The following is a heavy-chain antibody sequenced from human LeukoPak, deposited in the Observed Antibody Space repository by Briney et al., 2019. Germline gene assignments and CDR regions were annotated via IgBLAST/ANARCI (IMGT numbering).Heavy chain of an antibody. V-gene: IGHV1-69*13. Sequence: ASVKVSCKASGGTFSSYAISWVRQAPGQGLEWMGGIIPIFGTANYAQKFQGRVTITADESTSTAYMELSSLRSEDTAVYYCASGVGATILDRFDYWGQGTLVTVSS. J-gene: IGHJ4*02. CDR3: ASGVGATILDRFDY. CDR2: IIPIFGTA. CDR1: GGTFSSYA. D-gene: IGHD1-26*01.